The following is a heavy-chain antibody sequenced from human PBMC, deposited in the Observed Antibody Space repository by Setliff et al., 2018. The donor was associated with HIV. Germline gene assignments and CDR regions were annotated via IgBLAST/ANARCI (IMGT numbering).Heavy chain of an antibody. CDR2: IYTSGST. Sequence: SETLSLTCTVSGGSISSGSYYWSWMRQPAGKGLEWIGHIYTSGSTNYNPSLKSRVTISVDTSKNQFSLKLSSVTAADTAVFYCARLTTTYYYDSSAYYHPVWGQGTLGTSPQ. CDR1: GGSISSGSYY. CDR3: ARLTTTYYYDSSAYYHPV. V-gene: IGHV4-61*09. D-gene: IGHD3-22*01. J-gene: IGHJ4*02.